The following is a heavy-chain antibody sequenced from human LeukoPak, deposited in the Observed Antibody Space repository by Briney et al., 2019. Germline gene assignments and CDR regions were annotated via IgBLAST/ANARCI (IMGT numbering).Heavy chain of an antibody. J-gene: IGHJ4*02. CDR3: TRMTTGHDY. D-gene: IGHD4-17*01. V-gene: IGHV4-34*01. CDR2: INHSGYT. Sequence: SETLSLTCAVSGASFDDYYWAWVRQTPGKGLEWIGEINHSGYTNDSPSLKSRVTLSIDTSRKRFSLNLRSVTVADAGTYYCTRMTTGHDYWGQGTLVTVSS. CDR1: GASFDDYY.